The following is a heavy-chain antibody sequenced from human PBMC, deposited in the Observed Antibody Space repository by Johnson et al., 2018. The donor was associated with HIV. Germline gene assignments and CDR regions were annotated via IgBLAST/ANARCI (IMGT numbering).Heavy chain of an antibody. CDR3: ARGYVGLYDALDI. CDR1: RFTFSSYA. D-gene: IGHD3-16*01. CDR2: ISYDGSNE. V-gene: IGHV3-30*04. J-gene: IGHJ3*02. Sequence: QVQLVESGGGVVQPGRSLRLSCAASRFTFSSYAMHWVRQAPGQGLEWVAVISYDGSNEYYADSVKGRFTISRDNSKNTLYLQMNSLRAEDTAVYYCARGYVGLYDALDIWGQGTMVTVSS.